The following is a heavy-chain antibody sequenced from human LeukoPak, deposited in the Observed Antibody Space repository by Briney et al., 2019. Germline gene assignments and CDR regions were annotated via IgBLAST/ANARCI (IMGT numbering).Heavy chain of an antibody. V-gene: IGHV3-7*01. CDR1: GFTFSSYA. CDR3: ARDLTGEGVGAFDI. CDR2: MKQDGSEK. Sequence: GGSLRLSCAASGFTFSSYAMSWVRQAPGKGLEWVAHMKQDGSEKYYVDSVKGRFTISRDNDKTSLYLQMSSLRAEDTAVYYCARDLTGEGVGAFDIWGQGTMVTVSS. J-gene: IGHJ3*02. D-gene: IGHD7-27*01.